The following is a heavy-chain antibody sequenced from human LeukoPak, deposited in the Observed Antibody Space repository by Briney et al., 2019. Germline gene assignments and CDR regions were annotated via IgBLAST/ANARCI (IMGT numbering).Heavy chain of an antibody. D-gene: IGHD3-22*01. J-gene: IGHJ4*02. V-gene: IGHV3-23*01. CDR1: GFTFSSYA. CDR3: AKDPGMYCYDSSGYSC. CDR2: ISGSGGST. Sequence: GGSLRLSCAASGFTFSSYAMSWVRQAPGKGLEWVSAISGSGGSTYYADSVKGRFTISRDNSKNTLYLQMNSLRAEDTAVYYCAKDPGMYCYDSSGYSCWGQGTLVSVPS.